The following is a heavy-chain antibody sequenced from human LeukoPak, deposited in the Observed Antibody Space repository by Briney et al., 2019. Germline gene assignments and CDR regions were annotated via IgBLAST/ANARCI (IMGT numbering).Heavy chain of an antibody. Sequence: SQTLSLTCAISGDSVPSNSATWNWIRQSPSRGLEWLGRTYYRSKWYSDYAASGKSRITINPDTSKNQFSLQLNSVTPEDTAVYYCTTEGGVVVPFRAFDIWGQGTMVTVSS. CDR3: TTEGGVVVPFRAFDI. CDR2: TYYRSKWYS. D-gene: IGHD2-21*01. V-gene: IGHV6-1*01. CDR1: GDSVPSNSAT. J-gene: IGHJ3*02.